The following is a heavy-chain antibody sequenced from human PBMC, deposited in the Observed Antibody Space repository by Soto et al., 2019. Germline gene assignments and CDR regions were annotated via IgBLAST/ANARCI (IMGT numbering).Heavy chain of an antibody. CDR2: VYFSGNT. D-gene: IGHD6-25*01. Sequence: QVQLQESGPGLLKPSATLSLTCTVSGGSLSSYYWTSIRQSPGKGLEWIGYVYFSGNTNYNSSLKSRVTISIATSKNQFSLRMASVTAADTAFYYCGSVRPSGYVLSWGQGTLVTVSS. CDR1: GGSLSSYY. CDR3: GSVRPSGYVLS. V-gene: IGHV4-59*01. J-gene: IGHJ5*02.